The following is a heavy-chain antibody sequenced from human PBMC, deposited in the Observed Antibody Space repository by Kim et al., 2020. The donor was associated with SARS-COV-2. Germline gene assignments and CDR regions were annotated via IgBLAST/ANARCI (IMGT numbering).Heavy chain of an antibody. J-gene: IGHJ6*02. D-gene: IGHD5-18*01. Sequence: GGSLRLSCAASGFTFSSYGLHWVRQAPGKGLEWVAVISYDGSNKYYADSVKGRFTISRDNSKNTLYLQMNSLRAEDTAVYYCAKDKYSSNGGGMDVWGQGTTVTVSS. CDR2: ISYDGSNK. CDR3: AKDKYSSNGGGMDV. CDR1: GFTFSSYG. V-gene: IGHV3-30*18.